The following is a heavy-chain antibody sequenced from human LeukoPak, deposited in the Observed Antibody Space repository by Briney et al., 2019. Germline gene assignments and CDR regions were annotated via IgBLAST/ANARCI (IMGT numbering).Heavy chain of an antibody. V-gene: IGHV1-69*13. CDR2: IIPIFGTA. D-gene: IGHD2-2*01. Sequence: PVKLSCTASRGTFSSYAISWVRQAPGHGRECMRGIIPIFGTAYYAQKFQGRVTITADESTSTAYMELSSLRSDDTAVYYCTRARGSYCSSTSCFLDNWGQGTPVTVSS. CDR1: RGTFSSYA. J-gene: IGHJ4*02. CDR3: TRARGSYCSSTSCFLDN.